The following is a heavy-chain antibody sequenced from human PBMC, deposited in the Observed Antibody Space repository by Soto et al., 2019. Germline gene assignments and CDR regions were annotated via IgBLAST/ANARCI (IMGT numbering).Heavy chain of an antibody. V-gene: IGHV4-31*03. CDR1: GGSISSGGYY. J-gene: IGHJ6*02. D-gene: IGHD4-4*01. CDR3: ARVGSDYTPYYYGMDV. CDR2: IYYSGST. Sequence: LSLTFTVSGGSISSGGYYWSWIRQHPGKGLEWIGYIYYSGSTYYNPSLKSRVTISVDTSKNQFSLKLSSVTAADTAVYYCARVGSDYTPYYYGMDVWGQGTRVPVSS.